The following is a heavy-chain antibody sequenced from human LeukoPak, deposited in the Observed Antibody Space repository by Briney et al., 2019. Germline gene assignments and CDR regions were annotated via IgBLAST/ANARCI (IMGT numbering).Heavy chain of an antibody. CDR2: INHSGST. CDR1: GGSFSGYY. J-gene: IGHJ4*02. CDR3: ARRTISGVVIYYDY. Sequence: SETLSLTCAVYGGSFSGYYWSWIRQPPGKGLEWIGEINHSGSTNYNPSLKSRVTISVDTSKNQFSLKLSSVTAADTAVYYCARRTISGVVIYYDYWGQGTLVTVSS. D-gene: IGHD3-3*01. V-gene: IGHV4-34*01.